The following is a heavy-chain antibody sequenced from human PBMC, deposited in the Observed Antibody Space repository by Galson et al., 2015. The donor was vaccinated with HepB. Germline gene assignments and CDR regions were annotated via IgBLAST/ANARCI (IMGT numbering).Heavy chain of an antibody. J-gene: IGHJ5*02. CDR2: IYYSGTT. CDR3: ARGKMVRGVILAAGFDP. V-gene: IGHV4-39*07. Sequence: ETLSLTCTVSGGSISSSSYYWGWIRQPPGKGLEWIGSIYYSGTTYYNPSLKSRVTISVDTSKNQFSLKLSSVTAADTAVYYCARGKMVRGVILAAGFDPWGQGTLVTVSS. CDR1: GGSISSSSYY. D-gene: IGHD3-10*01.